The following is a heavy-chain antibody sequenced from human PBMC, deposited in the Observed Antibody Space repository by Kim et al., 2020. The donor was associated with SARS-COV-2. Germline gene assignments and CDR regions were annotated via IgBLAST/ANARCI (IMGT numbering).Heavy chain of an antibody. V-gene: IGHV4-34*01. CDR2: INHSGST. CDR1: GGSFSGYY. CDR3: ASLFGPRTLYYYYGMDV. Sequence: SETLSLTCAVYGGSFSGYYCSWIRQPPGKGLEWIGEINHSGSTNYNPSLKSRVTISVDTSKNQFSLKLSSVTAADTAVYYCASLFGPRTLYYYYGMDVWGQGATVTVSS. J-gene: IGHJ6*02. D-gene: IGHD3-10*01.